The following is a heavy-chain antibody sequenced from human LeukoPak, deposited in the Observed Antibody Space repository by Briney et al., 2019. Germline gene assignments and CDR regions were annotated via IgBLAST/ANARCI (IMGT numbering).Heavy chain of an antibody. CDR1: GFTFRSYG. Sequence: GGSLRLSCAASGFTFRSYGMHWVRQAPGKGREWVAFIRYDGNHKYYADSVKGRFTISRDNSKNTLYLQMNNLRDEDTAVFYCAKDFEQNRYISSWLDYWGQGTLVTVSS. D-gene: IGHD6-13*01. V-gene: IGHV3-30*02. CDR3: AKDFEQNRYISSWLDY. CDR2: IRYDGNHK. J-gene: IGHJ4*02.